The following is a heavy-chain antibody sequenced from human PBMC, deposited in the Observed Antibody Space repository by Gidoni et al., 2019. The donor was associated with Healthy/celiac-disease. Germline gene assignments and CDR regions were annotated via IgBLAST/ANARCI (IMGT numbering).Heavy chain of an antibody. D-gene: IGHD5-12*01. Sequence: QVQLQESGPGLVKPSETLSLTCAVSGYSISSGYYCGWIRQPPGKGMVWIGSIYHSGSTYYNPSLKSRVTISVDTSKNQFSLKLSSVTAADTAVYYCARGWLRLSAFDIWGQGTMVTVSS. J-gene: IGHJ3*02. CDR3: ARGWLRLSAFDI. CDR2: IYHSGST. CDR1: GYSISSGYY. V-gene: IGHV4-38-2*01.